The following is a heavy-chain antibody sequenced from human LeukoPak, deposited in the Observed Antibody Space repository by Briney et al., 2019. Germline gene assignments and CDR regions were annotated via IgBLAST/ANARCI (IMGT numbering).Heavy chain of an antibody. D-gene: IGHD3-16*01. Sequence: ASETLSLTCTVSGGSISSYYWSWIRQPPGKGLEWIGYIYYSGSTNYNPSLKSRVTISVDTSKNQFSLKLSSVTAADTAVYYCAREGDVVDYWGQGTLVTVSS. J-gene: IGHJ4*02. V-gene: IGHV4-59*12. CDR1: GGSISSYY. CDR2: IYYSGST. CDR3: AREGDVVDY.